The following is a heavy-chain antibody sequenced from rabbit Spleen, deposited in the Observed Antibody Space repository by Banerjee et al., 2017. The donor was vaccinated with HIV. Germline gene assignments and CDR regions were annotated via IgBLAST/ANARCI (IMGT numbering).Heavy chain of an antibody. V-gene: IGHV1S40*01. CDR1: GFSFSNSYY. D-gene: IGHD2-1*01. CDR3: ARASNYGDSAFEFAL. J-gene: IGHJ4*01. Sequence: QSLEESGGDLVKPGASLTLTCTASGFSFSNSYYMCWVRQAPGKGLECIACIYEGSSGRTYYASWARGRFPISKTSSTTVTLQMTSLTAADTATYFCARASNYGDSAFEFALWGPGTLVTVS. CDR2: IYEGSSGRT.